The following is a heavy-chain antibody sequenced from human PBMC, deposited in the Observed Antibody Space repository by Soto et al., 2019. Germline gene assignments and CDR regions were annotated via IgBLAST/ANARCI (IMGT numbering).Heavy chain of an antibody. J-gene: IGHJ4*02. CDR1: GGSISSYY. D-gene: IGHD3-3*01. CDR2: IYYSGST. V-gene: IGHV4-59*01. CDR3: ARAPNYDFWSGYYTEFDY. Sequence: SETLSLTCTVSGGSISSYYWSWIRQPPGKGLEWIGYIYYSGSTNYNPSLKSRVTISVDTSKNQFSLKLSSVTAADTAVYYCARAPNYDFWSGYYTEFDYWGQGTQVTVSS.